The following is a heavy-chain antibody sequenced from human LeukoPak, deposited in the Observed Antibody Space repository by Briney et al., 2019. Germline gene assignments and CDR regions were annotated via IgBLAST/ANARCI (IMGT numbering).Heavy chain of an antibody. Sequence: PGGSLRLSCAASGFTFSSYEMNWVRQAPGKGLEWVSYISSSGSTIYYADSVKGRFTISRDNAENSLYLQMNSLRAEDTAVYYCAKDEGSSRQKSTSPIWFDPWGQGTLVTVSS. V-gene: IGHV3-48*03. CDR3: AKDEGSSRQKSTSPIWFDP. CDR1: GFTFSSYE. D-gene: IGHD6-13*01. CDR2: ISSSGSTI. J-gene: IGHJ5*02.